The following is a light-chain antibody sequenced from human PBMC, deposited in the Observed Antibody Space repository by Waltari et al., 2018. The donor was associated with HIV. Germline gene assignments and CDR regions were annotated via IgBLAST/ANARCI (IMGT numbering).Light chain of an antibody. J-gene: IGLJ3*02. CDR2: TDD. V-gene: IGLV1-47*01. CDR3: ATWDVSLSGRV. CDR1: SSNIGSNY. Sequence: QSALTQPPSASGTPGQRVSIFCSGGSSNIGSNYVYWYQQLPGGAPKLLIYTDDLGPSGVPSRFSCSKSCTLAALAISGLRSEDEGDYYCATWDVSLSGRVFGGGTRLTVL.